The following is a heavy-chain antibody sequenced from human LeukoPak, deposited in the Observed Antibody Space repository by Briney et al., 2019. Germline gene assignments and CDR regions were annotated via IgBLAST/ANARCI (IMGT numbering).Heavy chain of an antibody. D-gene: IGHD1-7*01. Sequence: YPGRSLRLSCGASGFTFSSYAMHWVRQAPGKGLEWVAVISHDGSNKYYADSVKGRVTISRDNSKNTLDLQMNSLRAEDTAVYYCARDSSAGGSYNWNYEDWGQGTLVTVSS. J-gene: IGHJ4*02. CDR1: GFTFSSYA. CDR2: ISHDGSNK. CDR3: ARDSSAGGSYNWNYED. V-gene: IGHV3-30-3*01.